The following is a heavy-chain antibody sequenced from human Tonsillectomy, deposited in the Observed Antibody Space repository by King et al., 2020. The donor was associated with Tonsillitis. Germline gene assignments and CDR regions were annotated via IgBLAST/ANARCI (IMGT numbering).Heavy chain of an antibody. CDR2: IDWDDDK. CDR1: GFSLSTSGMC. V-gene: IGHV2-70*15. D-gene: IGHD3-3*01. Sequence: VTLKESGPALVKPTQTLTLTCTFSGFSLSTSGMCVSWIRQPPGKALEWLARIDWDDDKYYSTSLKTRLTISKDTSKNQVVLTMTNMDPVDTATYYCARSPLKYYDFWSGYFDYSGMDVWGQGTTFTVSS. CDR3: ARSPLKYYDFWSGYFDYSGMDV. J-gene: IGHJ6*02.